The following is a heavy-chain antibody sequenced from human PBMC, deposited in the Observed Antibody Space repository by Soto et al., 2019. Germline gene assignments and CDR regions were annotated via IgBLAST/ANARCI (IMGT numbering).Heavy chain of an antibody. CDR2: ISSRSDI. V-gene: IGHV3-21*01. CDR1: GFTFSTYS. J-gene: IGHJ4*02. Sequence: PGGSLGLSCVGSGFTFSTYSINWVRQAPGKGLEWVSSISSRSDIYYADSVKGRFTISRDNAKNSVSLQMNSLRAEDTAVYYCARDQTVAGPTTFDYCGQGTLVTVSS. D-gene: IGHD6-19*01. CDR3: ARDQTVAGPTTFDY.